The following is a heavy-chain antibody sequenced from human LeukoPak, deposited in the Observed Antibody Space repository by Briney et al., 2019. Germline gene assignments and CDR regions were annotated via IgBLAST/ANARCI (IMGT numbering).Heavy chain of an antibody. CDR2: IYYSGST. CDR3: ARDVVAATRIIDY. D-gene: IGHD2-15*01. J-gene: IGHJ4*02. V-gene: IGHV4-39*02. CDR1: GGSISSSSYY. Sequence: SETLSLTCTVSGGSISSSSYYWGWIRQPPGKELEWIGSIYYSGSTYYNPSLKSRVTISVDTSKNQFSLKLSSVTAADTAVYYCARDVVAATRIIDYWGQGTLVTVSS.